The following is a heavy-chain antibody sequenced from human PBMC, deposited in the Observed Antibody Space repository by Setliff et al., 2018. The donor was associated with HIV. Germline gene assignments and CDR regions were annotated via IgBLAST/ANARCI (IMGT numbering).Heavy chain of an antibody. J-gene: IGHJ4*02. CDR3: ARDRPGIAVAGTKVY. Sequence: GGSLRLSCAASGFTFSSYWMSWVRQTPGKGLEWVANIKQDGSEKYYVDPVKGRFTISRDNAKNSLYLQMNSLRAEDTAVYYCARDRPGIAVAGTKVYWGQGTLVTVSS. CDR2: IKQDGSEK. V-gene: IGHV3-7*01. D-gene: IGHD6-19*01. CDR1: GFTFSSYW.